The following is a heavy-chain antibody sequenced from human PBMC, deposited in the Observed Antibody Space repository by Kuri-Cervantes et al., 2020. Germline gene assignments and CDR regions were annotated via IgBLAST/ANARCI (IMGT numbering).Heavy chain of an antibody. CDR1: GFTFSDYY. Sequence: GGSLRLSCAASGFTFSDYYMSWIRQAPGKGLECVSYISARVDIIHYADSVKGRFTISRNNAKDSLHLQMNSLRAEDTAIYYCARPLWFGKYLLGYWGQGTLVTVSS. J-gene: IGHJ4*02. CDR3: ARPLWFGKYLLGY. D-gene: IGHD3-10*01. V-gene: IGHV3-11*04. CDR2: ISARVDII.